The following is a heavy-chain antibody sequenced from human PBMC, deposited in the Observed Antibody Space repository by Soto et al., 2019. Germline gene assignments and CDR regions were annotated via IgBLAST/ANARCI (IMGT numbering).Heavy chain of an antibody. CDR2: ISNDGSNK. CDR1: GFTFSSYD. J-gene: IGHJ6*02. Sequence: QVPLVESGGGVVQPGRSLRLSCAASGFTFSSYDIHWVRQAPGKGLEWVAVISNDGSNKYYADSVKGRFTISRDNAKNTLYLQMNSLRAEDTAVYYCAKGGSRSWYYYYGMDVWGQGTTVTVSS. V-gene: IGHV3-30*18. D-gene: IGHD6-6*01. CDR3: AKGGSRSWYYYYGMDV.